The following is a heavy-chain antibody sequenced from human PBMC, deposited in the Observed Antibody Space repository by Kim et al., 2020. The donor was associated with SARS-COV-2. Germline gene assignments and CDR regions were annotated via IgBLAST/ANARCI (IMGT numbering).Heavy chain of an antibody. Sequence: GGSLRLSCAASGFTFTNAWMSWVRQAPGRGLECVGRIQRETDAVTIDYAAPVEGRFTILRDDSTNTLYLQMNSLETEDTAVYYCATPAPGIKGAQPFDYWGQGTLGTFSS. CDR3: ATPAPGIKGAQPFDY. CDR1: GFTFTNAW. D-gene: IGHD1-26*01. J-gene: IGHJ4*02. V-gene: IGHV3-15*01. CDR2: IQRETDAVTI.